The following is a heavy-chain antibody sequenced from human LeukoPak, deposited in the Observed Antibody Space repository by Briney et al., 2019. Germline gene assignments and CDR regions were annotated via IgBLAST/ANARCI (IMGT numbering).Heavy chain of an antibody. CDR2: INPNSGGT. CDR1: GYTFTGYY. D-gene: IGHD6-6*01. CDR3: ARKGRVSSGFDY. Sequence: ASVKVSCKASGYTFTGYYMHWVRQAPGQGLEWMGWINPNSGGTNYAQKFQGRVTMTRNTSISTAYMELSSLRSEDTAVYYCARKGRVSSGFDYWGQGTLVTVSS. V-gene: IGHV1-2*02. J-gene: IGHJ4*02.